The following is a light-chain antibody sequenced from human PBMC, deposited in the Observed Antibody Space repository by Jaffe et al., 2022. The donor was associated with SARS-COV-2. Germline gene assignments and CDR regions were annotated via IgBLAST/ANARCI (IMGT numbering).Light chain of an antibody. V-gene: IGKV3-11*01. Sequence: EIVLTQSPATLSLSPGERASLSCRASQSVSINLAWYQQKPGQAPRLLIYDAFTRAPGIPARFSGSGFGTDFTLTISSLEPEDFAVYYCQVRSNSYIFGQGTKLEI. CDR1: QSVSIN. CDR2: DAF. J-gene: IGKJ2*01. CDR3: QVRSNSYI.